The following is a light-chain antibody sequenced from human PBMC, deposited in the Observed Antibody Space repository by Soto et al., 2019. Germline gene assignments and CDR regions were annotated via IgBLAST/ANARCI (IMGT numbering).Light chain of an antibody. CDR3: QLRGNWSVNWT. Sequence: EIVLTQSPATLSLSPGERATLSCRASQSISNYLAWYQHKPGQAPRLLIYDASSKATGIPARLGGSGSGTDFHLTIRRLAPEDFAVYFCQLRGNWSVNWTVGQG. J-gene: IGKJ1*01. CDR1: QSISNY. CDR2: DAS. V-gene: IGKV3-11*01.